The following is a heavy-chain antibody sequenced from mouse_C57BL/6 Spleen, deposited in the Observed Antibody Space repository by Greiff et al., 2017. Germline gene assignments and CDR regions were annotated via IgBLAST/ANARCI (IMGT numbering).Heavy chain of an antibody. V-gene: IGHV1-64*01. CDR2: IHPNSGST. CDR3: ARQYGSSPWFAY. J-gene: IGHJ3*01. D-gene: IGHD1-1*01. CDR1: GYTFTSYW. Sequence: QVQLQQPGAELVKPGASVKLSCKASGYTFTSYWMHWVKQRPGQGLEWIGMIHPNSGSTNYNEKFKSKATLTVDKSSSTAYMQLSSLTSEHSAVYYCARQYGSSPWFAYWGQGTLGTVSA.